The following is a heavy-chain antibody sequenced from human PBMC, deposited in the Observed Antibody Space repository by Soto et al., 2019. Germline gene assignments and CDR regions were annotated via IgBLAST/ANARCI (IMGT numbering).Heavy chain of an antibody. CDR3: ARDWTYSGSYFGY. J-gene: IGHJ4*02. CDR1: GFTFDDYG. CDR2: INWSGGST. D-gene: IGHD1-26*01. V-gene: IGHV3-20*04. Sequence: EVQLVESGGGVVRPGGSLRLSCAASGFTFDDYGRSWVRQVPGKGLEWISGINWSGGSTAYADSVKGRFTISRDNAKDSLFLQMSSLRAEDTALYYCARDWTYSGSYFGYWGQGTLVSVSS.